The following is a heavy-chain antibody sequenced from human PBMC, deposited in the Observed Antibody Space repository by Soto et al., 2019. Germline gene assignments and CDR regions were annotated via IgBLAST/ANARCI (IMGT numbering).Heavy chain of an antibody. J-gene: IGHJ3*02. V-gene: IGHV1-24*01. CDR2: FDPEDGET. CDR1: GYTLTELS. CDR3: AILPYYYDSSGYSGPYDAFDI. Sequence: ASLKVSCKVSGYTLTELSMHWVRQAPGKGLEWMGGFDPEDGETIYAQKFQGRVTMTEDTSTDTAYMELSSLRSEDTAVYYCAILPYYYDSSGYSGPYDAFDIWGQGTMVTVSS. D-gene: IGHD3-22*01.